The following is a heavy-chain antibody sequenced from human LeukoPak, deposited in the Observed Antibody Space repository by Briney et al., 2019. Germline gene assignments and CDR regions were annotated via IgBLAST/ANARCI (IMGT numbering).Heavy chain of an antibody. CDR3: AKSSPFGSGTYYYPFDY. CDR2: ISGSGGST. J-gene: IGHJ4*02. Sequence: GGSLRLSCAASGFTFSSYAMSWVRQAPGKGLEWVSAISGSGGSTYYADSVKGRFTMSRDHSKNMLELQMNSLRAEDTAVYYCAKSSPFGSGTYYYPFDYWGQGTLVTVSS. D-gene: IGHD3-10*01. CDR1: GFTFSSYA. V-gene: IGHV3-23*01.